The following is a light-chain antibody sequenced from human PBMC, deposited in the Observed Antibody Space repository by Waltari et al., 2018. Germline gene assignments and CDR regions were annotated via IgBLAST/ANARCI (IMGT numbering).Light chain of an antibody. V-gene: IGKV1-39*01. Sequence: DIQMTQSPSSLSAFVGDRVIITSRDSESISTYLNWYQQQPGKAPKLLIYAASSLQSGVPSRFSGSGSGTDFTLTISSLQPEDFATYYCQQSYGTPRTFGQGTKVDIK. J-gene: IGKJ1*01. CDR2: AAS. CDR1: ESISTY. CDR3: QQSYGTPRT.